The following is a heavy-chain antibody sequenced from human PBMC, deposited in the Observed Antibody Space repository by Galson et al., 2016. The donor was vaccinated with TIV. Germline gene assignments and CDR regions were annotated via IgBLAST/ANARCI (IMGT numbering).Heavy chain of an antibody. CDR1: GYSIASGYF. CDR3: ARDCTSTTCRIYYYGMDV. CDR2: MHESGSS. V-gene: IGHV4-38-2*02. J-gene: IGHJ6*02. D-gene: IGHD2-2*01. Sequence: SETLSLTCTVSGYSIASGYFWGWIRQPPGKGLEWLGNMHESGSSYYNPSLKSRLTISVDTSKNQFSLKLRSVTAADSAVYYCARDCTSTTCRIYYYGMDVWGQGTAVTVSS.